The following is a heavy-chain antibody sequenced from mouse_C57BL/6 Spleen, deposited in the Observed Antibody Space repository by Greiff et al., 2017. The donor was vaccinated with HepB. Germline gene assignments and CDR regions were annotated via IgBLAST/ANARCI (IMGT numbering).Heavy chain of an antibody. V-gene: IGHV1-52*01. CDR1: GYTFTSYW. D-gene: IGHD1-1*01. Sequence: QVQLQQPGAELVRPGSSVKLSCKASGYTFTSYWMHWVKQRPIQGLEWIGNIDPSDSETHYNQKFKDKATLTVDKSSSTAYMQLSSLTSEDSAVYYCASEITTGYFDVWGTGTTVTVSS. CDR3: ASEITTGYFDV. CDR2: IDPSDSET. J-gene: IGHJ1*03.